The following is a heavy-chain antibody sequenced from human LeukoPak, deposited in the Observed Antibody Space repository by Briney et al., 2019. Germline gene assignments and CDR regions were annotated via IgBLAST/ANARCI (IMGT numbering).Heavy chain of an antibody. J-gene: IGHJ4*02. CDR2: ISYDGSNK. CDR3: ARERIMRLRLGELSRLFGY. CDR1: GFTFSSYA. D-gene: IGHD3-16*02. V-gene: IGHV3-30*04. Sequence: GRPLRLSCAASGFTFSSYAMHGVRQAPGKGLEWVAVISYDGSNKYYADSVKGRFTISRDNSKNTLYLQMNSLRAEDTAVYYCARERIMRLRLGELSRLFGYWGQGTLVTVSS.